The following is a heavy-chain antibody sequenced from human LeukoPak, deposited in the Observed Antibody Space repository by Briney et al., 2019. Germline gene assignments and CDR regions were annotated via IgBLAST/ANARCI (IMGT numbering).Heavy chain of an antibody. V-gene: IGHV3-30-3*01. CDR2: ISYDGSNK. CDR1: GFTFSRYA. Sequence: PGGSPRLSCVASGFTFSRYAMHWVRLAPGKGLEWVAVISYDGSNKYYADSVKGRFTISRDNSKNTLYLQMNSLRAEDTALYYCARDGNFYYGPGSYCDYWGQGTTVTVSS. J-gene: IGHJ4*03. CDR3: ARDGNFYYGPGSYCDY. D-gene: IGHD3-10*01.